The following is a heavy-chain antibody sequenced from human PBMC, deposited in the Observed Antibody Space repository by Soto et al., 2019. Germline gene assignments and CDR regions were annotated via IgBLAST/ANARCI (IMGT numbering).Heavy chain of an antibody. Sequence: QLQLQESGPGLVKPSETLSLTCTVSGGSITSDTYYWGWIRQPPGKGLESIGNTHYTGTTSYNLSLKSRVTISVDTSKNQFSLRLTSVTAADTAVYYCARHTLRNWTPGSDYFDYWGQGTLVTVSS. CDR3: ARHTLRNWTPGSDYFDY. D-gene: IGHD3-10*01. CDR1: GGSITSDTYY. J-gene: IGHJ4*02. V-gene: IGHV4-39*01. CDR2: THYTGTT.